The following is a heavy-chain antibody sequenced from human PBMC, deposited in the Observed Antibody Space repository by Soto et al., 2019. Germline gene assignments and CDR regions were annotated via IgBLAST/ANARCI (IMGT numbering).Heavy chain of an antibody. CDR2: IIPIFGTA. Sequence: QVQLVQSGAEVKKPGSSVKVSCKASGGTFSSYAISWVRQAPGQGLEWMGGIIPIFGTANYAQKFQGRVTITADESTSTAYMELSSLRSEDTAVYYCASIVVVVAAITVPWFDPWGQGTLVTVSS. CDR1: GGTFSSYA. J-gene: IGHJ5*02. CDR3: ASIVVVVAAITVPWFDP. V-gene: IGHV1-69*12. D-gene: IGHD2-15*01.